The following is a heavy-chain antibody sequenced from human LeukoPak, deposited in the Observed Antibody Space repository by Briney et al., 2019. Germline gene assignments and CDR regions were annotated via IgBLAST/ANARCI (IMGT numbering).Heavy chain of an antibody. D-gene: IGHD6-19*01. CDR1: GGSISNYY. Sequence: SETLSLTCTVSGGSISNYYWSWIRQPAGKGLEWVGRIYSSGSANYNPSLKSRITMSVDTSKNQFSLKLSSVTAADTAVYYCARGNLAVAGPYYFDYWGQGTLVTVSS. CDR3: ARGNLAVAGPYYFDY. CDR2: IYSSGSA. J-gene: IGHJ4*02. V-gene: IGHV4-4*07.